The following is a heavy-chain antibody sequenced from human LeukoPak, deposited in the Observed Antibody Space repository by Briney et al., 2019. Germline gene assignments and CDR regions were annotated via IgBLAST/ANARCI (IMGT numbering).Heavy chain of an antibody. V-gene: IGHV1-2*07. CDR3: ARVGHHYDSCGYYTFDY. CDR1: GYTFTGYY. CDR2: INPKSGDI. J-gene: IGHJ4*02. D-gene: IGHD3-22*01. Sequence: ASVTVSCKASGYTFTGYYIHWVRQAPGQGLEWMAWINPKSGDINYAHKFQGRVTMTGDTSISTAHMELSRLRSDDTALYYCARVGHHYDSCGYYTFDYWGQGTLVTVSS.